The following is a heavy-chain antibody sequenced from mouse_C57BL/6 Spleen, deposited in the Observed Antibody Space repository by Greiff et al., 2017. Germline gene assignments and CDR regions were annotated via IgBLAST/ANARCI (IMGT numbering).Heavy chain of an antibody. CDR1: GFTFSSYA. CDR2: ISSGGDYI. CDR3: TREEAYRDSWYFDV. J-gene: IGHJ1*03. V-gene: IGHV5-9-1*02. D-gene: IGHD2-14*01. Sequence: EVQRVESGEGLVKPGGSLKLSCAASGFTFSSYAMSWVRQTPEKRLEWVAYISSGGDYIYYADTVTGRFTISRDNARNTLYLQMSSLKSEDTAMYYCTREEAYRDSWYFDVWGTGTTVTVSS.